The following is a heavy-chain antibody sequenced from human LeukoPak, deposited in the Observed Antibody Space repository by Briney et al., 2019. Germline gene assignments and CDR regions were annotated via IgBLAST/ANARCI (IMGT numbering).Heavy chain of an antibody. J-gene: IGHJ4*02. V-gene: IGHV4-59*12. CDR1: GGSISATH. CDR2: TYYSGTT. Sequence: SETLSLTCTVSGGSISATHWSWIRQPPGKGLEWIGYTYYSGTTTYNPSLKSRVTISVDTSKNQLSLKLTSVTAADTAVYYCAKDRQGVVYSYGQGPPYWGQGTLVTVSS. CDR3: AKDRQGVVYSYGQGPPY. D-gene: IGHD5-18*01.